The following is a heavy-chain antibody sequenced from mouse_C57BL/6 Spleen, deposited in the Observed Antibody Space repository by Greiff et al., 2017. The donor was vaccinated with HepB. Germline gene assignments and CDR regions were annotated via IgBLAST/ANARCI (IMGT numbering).Heavy chain of an antibody. CDR2: ISYDGSN. CDR1: GYSITSGYY. CDR3: ASKLRLQAY. V-gene: IGHV3-6*01. D-gene: IGHD3-2*02. J-gene: IGHJ3*01. Sequence: ESGPGLVKPSQSLSLTCSVTGYSITSGYYWNWIRQFPGNKLEWMGYISYDGSNNYNPSLKNRISITRDTSKNQFFLKLNSVTTEDTATYYCASKLRLQAYWGQGTLVTVSA.